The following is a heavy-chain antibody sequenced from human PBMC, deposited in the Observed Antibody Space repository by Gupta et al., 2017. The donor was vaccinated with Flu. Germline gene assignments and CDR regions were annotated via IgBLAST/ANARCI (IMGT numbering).Heavy chain of an antibody. CDR3: AKGEYSSSSVQDY. Sequence: EVQLLESGGGLVQPGGSLRPSCAASGFTFSCCAMRWLRQAPGKGLEWVSAISGSGGSTYYADSVKGRFTISRDNSKNTLYLQMNSLRAEDTAVYYCAKGEYSSSSVQDYWGQGTLVTVSS. J-gene: IGHJ4*02. CDR2: ISGSGGST. V-gene: IGHV3-23*01. CDR1: GFTFSCCA. D-gene: IGHD6-6*01.